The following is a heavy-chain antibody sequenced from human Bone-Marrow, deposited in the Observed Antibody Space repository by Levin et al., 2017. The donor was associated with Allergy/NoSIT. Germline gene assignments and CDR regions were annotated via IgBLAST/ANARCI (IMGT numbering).Heavy chain of an antibody. CDR2: ISYDGKMT. Sequence: PGESLKISCAASGFTFTSYGIHWVRQAPGKGLEWVAFISYDGKMTHLADSVKGRFTISRDNSKKMVFLEMDGLKPEDTSLYYCAKSMAGHYLSYGLDVWGQGTTVTVS. V-gene: IGHV3-30*02. J-gene: IGHJ6*02. CDR1: GFTFTSYG. CDR3: AKSMAGHYLSYGLDV. D-gene: IGHD2-8*01.